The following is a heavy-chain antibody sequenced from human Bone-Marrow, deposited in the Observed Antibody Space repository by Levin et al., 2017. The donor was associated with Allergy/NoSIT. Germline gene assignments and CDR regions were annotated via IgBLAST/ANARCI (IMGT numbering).Heavy chain of an antibody. CDR2: ISATSSFS. Sequence: GESLKISCQASGFAFNGYTMNWVRQAPGKGLEWVSFISATSSFSYYRDSVRGRFTISRDNAKNTLYLQMNTLRADDTAVYFCARAGELDYADWFFDLWGRGTLVTVSS. CDR3: ARAGELDYADWFFDL. CDR1: GFAFNGYT. J-gene: IGHJ2*01. D-gene: IGHD1-26*01. V-gene: IGHV3-21*01.